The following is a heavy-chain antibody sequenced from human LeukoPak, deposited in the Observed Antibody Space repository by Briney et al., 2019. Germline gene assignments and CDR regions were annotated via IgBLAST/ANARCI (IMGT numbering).Heavy chain of an antibody. D-gene: IGHD6-13*01. CDR2: IRSKANNYAT. CDR1: GFTFSGSG. Sequence: GGSLRLSCAASGFTFSGSGMHWVRQASGKGLEWVGRIRSKANNYATAYAASVKGRFTISRDDSKNTAYLQMNSLKTEDTAVYYCTRRHCLDSSSCLFDYWGQGTLVTVSS. V-gene: IGHV3-73*01. CDR3: TRRHCLDSSSCLFDY. J-gene: IGHJ4*02.